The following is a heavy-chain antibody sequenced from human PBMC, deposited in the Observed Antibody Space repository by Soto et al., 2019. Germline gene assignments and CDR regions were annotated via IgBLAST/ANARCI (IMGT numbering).Heavy chain of an antibody. CDR1: GLPFSSSW. CDR2: INSDGSST. CDR3: ARGPNWNYVDY. V-gene: IGHV3-74*01. Sequence: EVQLVESGGGLVQPGGSLRPPCAASGLPFSSSWMHWFGQAQGKGLVWVSRINSDGSSTSYADSVKGRFTISRDNAKNTLYLQMNSLRAEDTAVYYCARGPNWNYVDYWGQGTLVTVSS. D-gene: IGHD1-1*01. J-gene: IGHJ4*02.